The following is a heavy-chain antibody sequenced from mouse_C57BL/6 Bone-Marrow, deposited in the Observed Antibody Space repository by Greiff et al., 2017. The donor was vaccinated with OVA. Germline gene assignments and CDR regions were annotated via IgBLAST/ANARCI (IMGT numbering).Heavy chain of an antibody. J-gene: IGHJ2*01. CDR1: GYTFTSYW. V-gene: IGHV1-69*01. CDR2: IDPSASYT. CDR3: ARTPYGSSYGGY. Sequence: QVQLQQPGAELVMPGASVTLSCKASGYTFTSYWMHWVKQRPGQGLEWIGEIDPSASYTNYNQKFKGKSILTADKSSSTAYKQLSSLTSEDTAVYYSARTPYGSSYGGYWGQGTTLTVSS. D-gene: IGHD1-1*01.